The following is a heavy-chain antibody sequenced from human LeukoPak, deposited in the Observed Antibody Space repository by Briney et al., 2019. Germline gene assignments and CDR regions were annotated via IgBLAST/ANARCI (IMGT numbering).Heavy chain of an antibody. CDR3: ARGSSRWFGELFGMDV. CDR1: GYIFTSHF. J-gene: IGHJ6*01. D-gene: IGHD3-10*01. Sequence: ASVKVSCKASGYIFTSHFMHWVRRAPGRGLEWMGIINPSGGSTDYAQKLQDRVTMTRDTYTSTVYMEVSSLRSEDRAVYYCARGSSRWFGELFGMDVWGQGPTVTVSS. V-gene: IGHV1-46*04. CDR2: INPSGGST.